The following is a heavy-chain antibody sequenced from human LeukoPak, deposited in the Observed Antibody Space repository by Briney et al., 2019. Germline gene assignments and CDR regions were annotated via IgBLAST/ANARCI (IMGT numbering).Heavy chain of an antibody. J-gene: IGHJ5*02. D-gene: IGHD2-15*01. Sequence: PSETLSLTRTVSDGSNNNTSSYRGWVRQPPGKGLEWIGSIDYSGSTSYNPSLKSRVSISVDPSKNKVSLRLSSVTAADTAVYYCARHVFRWLLNWFDPWGQGTLVTVSS. CDR3: ARHVFRWLLNWFDP. CDR1: DGSNNNTSSY. V-gene: IGHV4-39*01. CDR2: IDYSGST.